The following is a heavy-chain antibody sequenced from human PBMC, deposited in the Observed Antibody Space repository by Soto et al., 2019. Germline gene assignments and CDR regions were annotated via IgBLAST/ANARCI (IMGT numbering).Heavy chain of an antibody. J-gene: IGHJ4*02. CDR3: TRRAGYIDY. Sequence: GESLKISCKASGYSLTSYWIGWVRQRPGKGLEWMGIDYPGDSDTRYSPSFRGQVTISVDRSTSTAYLQWSSLKASDTAMYYCTRRAGYIDYWGQGTLVTVSS. V-gene: IGHV5-51*01. CDR1: GYSLTSYW. D-gene: IGHD6-13*01. CDR2: DYPGDSDT.